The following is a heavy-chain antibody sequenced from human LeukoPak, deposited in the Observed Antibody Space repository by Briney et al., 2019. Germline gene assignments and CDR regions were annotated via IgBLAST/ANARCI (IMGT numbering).Heavy chain of an antibody. Sequence: GGSLRLSCAASGFTFSSYEMNWVRQAPGKGLEWVSYISSSGSTIYYADSVKGRFTISRDNAKNSLYLQMNSMRAEDTAVYYCARVNQGAFDIWGQGTMVTVSS. J-gene: IGHJ3*02. CDR3: ARVNQGAFDI. CDR1: GFTFSSYE. V-gene: IGHV3-48*03. CDR2: ISSSGSTI.